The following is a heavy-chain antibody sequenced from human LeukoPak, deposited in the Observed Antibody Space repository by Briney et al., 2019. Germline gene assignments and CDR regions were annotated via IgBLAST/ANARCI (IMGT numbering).Heavy chain of an antibody. CDR2: IYTGGGR. D-gene: IGHD3-22*01. CDR1: GSTVSSYY. J-gene: IGHJ4*02. CDR3: ARDLYRIVVVPHYFDY. V-gene: IGHV3-53*01. Sequence: GGSLRLSCAASGSTVSSYYMNWVRQAPGKELEWVSVIYTGGGRYYADSVRGRFTISRDNAKNSLYLQMNSLRAEDTAVYYCARDLYRIVVVPHYFDYWGQGTLVTVSS.